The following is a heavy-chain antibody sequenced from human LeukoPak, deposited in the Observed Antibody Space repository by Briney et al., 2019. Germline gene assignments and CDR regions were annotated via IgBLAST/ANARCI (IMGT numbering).Heavy chain of an antibody. CDR1: GFTFSDYY. D-gene: IGHD2-2*01. V-gene: IGHV3-11*04. CDR3: ARDPSVVPAARAFDI. Sequence: GGSLRLSCAASGFTFSDYYMSWIRQAPGKGLEWVSYISSSGSTIYYADSVKGRFTISRDNSKNTLYLQMNSLRAEDTAVYYCARDPSVVPAARAFDIWGQGTMVTVSS. CDR2: ISSSGSTI. J-gene: IGHJ3*02.